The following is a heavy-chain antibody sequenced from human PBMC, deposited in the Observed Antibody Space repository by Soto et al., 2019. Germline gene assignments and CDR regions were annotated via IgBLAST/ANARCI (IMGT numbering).Heavy chain of an antibody. J-gene: IGHJ4*02. CDR2: ISSSSNTI. Sequence: EGQLVESGGGLVQPGGSVRLSCAASGFSFSTYSMNWVRQAPGEGLEWISYISSSSNTIYYADSVKGRFTISRDNAKNSLYLQMNSLRAEDTAVYYCALRAGPLGGQGTLVTVSS. CDR1: GFSFSTYS. V-gene: IGHV3-48*01. D-gene: IGHD6-13*01. CDR3: ALRAGPL.